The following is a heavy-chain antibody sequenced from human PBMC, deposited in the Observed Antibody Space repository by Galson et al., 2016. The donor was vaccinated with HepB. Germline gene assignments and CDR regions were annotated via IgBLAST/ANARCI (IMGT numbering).Heavy chain of an antibody. V-gene: IGHV3-9*01. J-gene: IGHJ6*02. Sequence: SLRLSCAASGFTFADYAIHWVRQVPGKGLEWVAGINWNSGEKAFADSVKGRCTISRDNAKNSLFLEMNSLRPEDSALYYCAKDRMGGGGGNYYGMDVWGQGTTVTVSS. D-gene: IGHD2-15*01. CDR3: AKDRMGGGGGNYYGMDV. CDR2: INWNSGEK. CDR1: GFTFADYA.